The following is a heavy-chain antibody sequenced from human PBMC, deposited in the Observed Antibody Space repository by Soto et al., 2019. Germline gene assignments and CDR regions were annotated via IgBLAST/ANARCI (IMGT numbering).Heavy chain of an antibody. Sequence: SETLSLTCTVSGGSIRSYYWSWIRQPPGKGLEWIGYIYYSGSTNYNPSPKSRVTISVDTSKNQFSLKLSSVTAADTAVYYCARAYGANCFDFWGQGTLVTVSS. J-gene: IGHJ4*02. CDR2: IYYSGST. V-gene: IGHV4-59*01. CDR3: ARAYGANCFDF. D-gene: IGHD4-17*01. CDR1: GGSIRSYY.